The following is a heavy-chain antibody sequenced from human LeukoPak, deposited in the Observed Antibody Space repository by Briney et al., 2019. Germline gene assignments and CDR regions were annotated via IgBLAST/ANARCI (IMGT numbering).Heavy chain of an antibody. Sequence: GGSLRLSCAASGFTFSRYSMTWVRQAPGRGLEWVSSISNSGSYIYYADAVKGRFTISRDNAKNSLYLQMNSLRAEDTAVYYCARDYAYYMDVWGKGTTVTVSS. V-gene: IGHV3-21*01. CDR1: GFTFSRYS. D-gene: IGHD3-16*01. J-gene: IGHJ6*03. CDR3: ARDYAYYMDV. CDR2: ISNSGSYI.